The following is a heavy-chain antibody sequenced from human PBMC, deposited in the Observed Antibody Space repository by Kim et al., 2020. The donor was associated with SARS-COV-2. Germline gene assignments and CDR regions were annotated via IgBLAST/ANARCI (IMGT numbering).Heavy chain of an antibody. Sequence: LKSRVTISVDTSKNQFSLKRSSVTAADTAVYYCARVTYYGDYYYYGMDVWGQGTTVTVSS. CDR3: ARVTYYGDYYYYGMDV. D-gene: IGHD4-17*01. V-gene: IGHV4-34*01. J-gene: IGHJ6*02.